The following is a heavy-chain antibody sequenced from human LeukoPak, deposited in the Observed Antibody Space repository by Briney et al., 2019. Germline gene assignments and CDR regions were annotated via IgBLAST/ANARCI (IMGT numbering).Heavy chain of an antibody. V-gene: IGHV1-8*01. J-gene: IGHJ4*02. CDR3: AKDGGDYVWGSLDY. D-gene: IGHD3-16*01. CDR1: GYTFTSYD. Sequence: GASVKVSCKASGYTFTSYDINWVRQATGQGLEWMGWMNPNSGNTGYAQKFQGRVTMTRNTSISTAYMELSSLRSEDTAMYYCAKDGGDYVWGSLDYWGQGTLVTVSS. CDR2: MNPNSGNT.